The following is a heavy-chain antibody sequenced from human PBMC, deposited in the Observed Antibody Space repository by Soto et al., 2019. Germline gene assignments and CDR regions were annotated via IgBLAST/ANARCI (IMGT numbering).Heavy chain of an antibody. J-gene: IGHJ6*02. V-gene: IGHV1-3*01. CDR2: INAGNGNT. CDR1: GYTFTSYA. D-gene: IGHD3-3*01. CDR3: ARDRLTIFGVVPYYYYGMDV. Sequence: ALVKVSCKASGYTFTSYAMHWVRQAPGQRLEWMGWINAGNGNTKYSQKFQGRVTITRDTSASTAYMELGSLRSEDTAVYYCARDRLTIFGVVPYYYYGMDVWGQGTTVTVSS.